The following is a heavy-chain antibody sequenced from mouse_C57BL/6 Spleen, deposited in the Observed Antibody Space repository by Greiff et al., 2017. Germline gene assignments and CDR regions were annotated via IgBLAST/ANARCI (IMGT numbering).Heavy chain of an antibody. CDR1: GYTFTSYW. CDR2: IDPSDSYT. J-gene: IGHJ3*01. CDR3: YYYGRVAD. D-gene: IGHD1-1*01. V-gene: IGHV1-50*01. Sequence: QVQLQQPGAELVKPGASVKLSCKASGYTFTSYWMQWVKQRPGQGLEWIGEIDPSDSYTNYNQKFKGKATLTVDTSSSTAYMQLSSLTSEDSAVYYCYYYGRVADWGQGTLVTVSA.